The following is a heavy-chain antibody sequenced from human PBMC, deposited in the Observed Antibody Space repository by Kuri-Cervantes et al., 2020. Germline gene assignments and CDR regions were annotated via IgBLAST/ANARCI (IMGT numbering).Heavy chain of an antibody. Sequence: GESLKISCAASGFTFSSYAMHWVRQAPGKGLEWVAAISYDGSNKYYADSVKGRFTISRDNSKNTLYLQMKSLRAEDTALYYCAKDLYGSGNPAFDIWGQGTMVTVSS. CDR2: ISYDGSNK. CDR3: AKDLYGSGNPAFDI. D-gene: IGHD3-10*01. V-gene: IGHV3-30-3*01. J-gene: IGHJ3*02. CDR1: GFTFSSYA.